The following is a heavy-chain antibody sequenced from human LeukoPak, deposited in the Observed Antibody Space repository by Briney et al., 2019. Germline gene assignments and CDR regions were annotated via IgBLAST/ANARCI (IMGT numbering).Heavy chain of an antibody. CDR1: GFTFSSYW. CDR3: ASFCSGSSCALDF. J-gene: IGHJ4*02. D-gene: IGHD2-2*01. V-gene: IGHV3-74*01. CDR2: IKNDGSIT. Sequence: GGSLRLSCAASGFTFSSYWMHWVRQAPGKGLVWVSRIKNDGSITNYADSVKGRFTISRDNAKNTLYLQMNSLRAEDTAVYYCASFCSGSSCALDFWGQGTLATVSS.